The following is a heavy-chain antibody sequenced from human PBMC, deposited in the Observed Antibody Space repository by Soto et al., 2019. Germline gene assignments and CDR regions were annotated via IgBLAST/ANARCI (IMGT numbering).Heavy chain of an antibody. V-gene: IGHV4-34*01. D-gene: IGHD6-6*01. CDR2: INHSGST. J-gene: IGHJ4*02. CDR1: SGSFSGYY. Sequence: WETLSLTCAVYSGSFSGYYWSWIRQPPGKGLEWIGEINHSGSTNYNPSLKSRVTISVDTSKNQFSLKLSSVTAADTAVYYCARALYSSSSYFDYWGQGTLVTVSS. CDR3: ARALYSSSSYFDY.